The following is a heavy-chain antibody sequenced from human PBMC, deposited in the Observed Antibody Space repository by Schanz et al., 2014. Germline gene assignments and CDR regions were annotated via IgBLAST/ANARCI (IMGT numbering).Heavy chain of an antibody. Sequence: EQVLESGGGFVQPGGSLRLSCATSGFTFTTFAMTWVRQAPGKGLEWVSGISDRGSFTNYGDSVEGRFTISRDNSRNFLNLHNNNRSAVDTAIYYFAIDLTASISCANPDAVCGFDYWGQGTTVTVSS. CDR1: GFTFTTFA. CDR3: AIDLTASISCANPDAVCGFDY. D-gene: IGHD2-21*02. V-gene: IGHV3-23*01. J-gene: IGHJ4*02. CDR2: ISDRGSFT.